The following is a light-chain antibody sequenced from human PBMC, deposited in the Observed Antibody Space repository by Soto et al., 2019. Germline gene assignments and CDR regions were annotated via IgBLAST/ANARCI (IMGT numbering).Light chain of an antibody. J-gene: IGKJ3*01. CDR1: QGIRDY. CDR3: QKYDSAPFT. Sequence: DIQMTQSPSSLSASVGDRVTITCRASQGIRDYLAWYQQKPGKAPNLLIYGASSLQSGVPSLFSGSGSVTDFTHTISSLQPEDGATYYCQKYDSAPFTFGPGIRVDI. V-gene: IGKV1-27*01. CDR2: GAS.